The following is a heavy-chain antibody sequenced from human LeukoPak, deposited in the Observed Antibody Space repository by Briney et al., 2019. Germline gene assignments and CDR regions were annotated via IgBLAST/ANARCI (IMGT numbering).Heavy chain of an antibody. D-gene: IGHD3-22*01. V-gene: IGHV1-69*06. J-gene: IGHJ5*02. CDR1: GGTFSSYA. CDR2: IIPIFGTA. Sequence: SVKVSCKASGGTFSSYAISWVRQATGQGLEWMGGIIPIFGTANYAQKFQGRVTITADKSTSTAYMELSSLRSEDTAVYYCARKVPNDSSGYYYRGQFDPWGQGTLVTVSS. CDR3: ARKVPNDSSGYYYRGQFDP.